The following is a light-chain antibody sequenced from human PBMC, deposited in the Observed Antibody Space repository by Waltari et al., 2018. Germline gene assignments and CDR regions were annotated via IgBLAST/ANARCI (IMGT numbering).Light chain of an antibody. Sequence: QSALTQPASVSGSPGQSLTLSCTGTATDLGGYNYVSWYQQRPGKAPNLIIFYVSSRPSGISNRFSGSKFGNTASLTISGLQPEDEADYYCCSFTSSSTWVFGGGTKLTVL. V-gene: IGLV2-14*01. CDR2: YVS. CDR3: CSFTSSSTWV. CDR1: ATDLGGYNY. J-gene: IGLJ3*02.